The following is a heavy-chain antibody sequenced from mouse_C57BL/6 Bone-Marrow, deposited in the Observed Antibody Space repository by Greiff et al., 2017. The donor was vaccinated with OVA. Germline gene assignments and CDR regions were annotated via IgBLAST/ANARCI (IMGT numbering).Heavy chain of an antibody. CDR1: GYTFTDYE. Sequence: VNVVESGAELERPGASVTLSCKASGYTFTDYEMHWVKQTPVHGLEWIGAIDPETGGTAYNQKFKGKAILTADKSSSTAYMELRSLTSEDSAVYYCTRSYSNYGDFDYWGQGTTLTVSS. D-gene: IGHD2-5*01. V-gene: IGHV1-15*01. CDR2: IDPETGGT. J-gene: IGHJ2*01. CDR3: TRSYSNYGDFDY.